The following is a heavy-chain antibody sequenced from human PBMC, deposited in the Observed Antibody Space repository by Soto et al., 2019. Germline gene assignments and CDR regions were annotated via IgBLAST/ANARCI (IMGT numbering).Heavy chain of an antibody. CDR2: IRSSGSTI. J-gene: IGHJ2*01. V-gene: IGHV3-48*03. Sequence: EVQLVESGGGLVQRGGSLRLSCAASGFTFSSYEMNWVRQAPGKGLEWVSYIRSSGSTIYYADSVKGRFTISRDNAKNSLYLQMNSLRAEDTAIYYCARAKSATMATITKFGSWYFDLWGRGTLVTVSS. D-gene: IGHD5-12*01. CDR3: ARAKSATMATITKFGSWYFDL. CDR1: GFTFSSYE.